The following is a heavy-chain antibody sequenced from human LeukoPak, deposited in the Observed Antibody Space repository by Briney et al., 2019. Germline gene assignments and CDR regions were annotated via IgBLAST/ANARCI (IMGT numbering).Heavy chain of an antibody. J-gene: IGHJ5*02. D-gene: IGHD3-9*01. Sequence: PGGSLRLSCAASGFTFSSYGMHWVRQAPGKGLEWVAVISYDGSNKYYADSAKGRFTISRENAKNSLYLHMNSLSAGDTAVYFCAGGHMLTGYYNFAWFDPWGQGTLVTVSS. CDR3: AGGHMLTGYYNFAWFDP. CDR2: ISYDGSNK. V-gene: IGHV3-30*03. CDR1: GFTFSSYG.